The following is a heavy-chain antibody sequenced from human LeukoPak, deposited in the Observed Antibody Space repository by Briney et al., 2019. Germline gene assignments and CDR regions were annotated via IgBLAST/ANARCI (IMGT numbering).Heavy chain of an antibody. J-gene: IGHJ5*02. CDR3: AKRQQQLKTLHP. V-gene: IGHV3-30*02. CDR2: IRYDGSNK. Sequence: GGSLRLSCAASGFTFSSYGMHWVRQAPGKGLEWVAFIRYDGSNKYYADSVKGRFTISGDNSKNTLYLQMNSLRAEDTAVYYCAKRQQQLKTLHPWGQGTLVTVSS. D-gene: IGHD6-13*01. CDR1: GFTFSSYG.